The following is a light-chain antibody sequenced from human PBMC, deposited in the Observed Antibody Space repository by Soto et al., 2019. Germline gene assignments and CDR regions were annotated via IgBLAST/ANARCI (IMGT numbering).Light chain of an antibody. CDR1: QRVSNN. Sequence: EIVMTQSPATLSVSPGERATLSCRASQRVSNNIAWYQQKPGQAPRLLIYGASTRATGIPARFSGSGSGTDFTLTISSLQSEDFAVYYCQQYNNWPLTFGGGTKVEIK. CDR3: QQYNNWPLT. V-gene: IGKV3-15*01. CDR2: GAS. J-gene: IGKJ4*01.